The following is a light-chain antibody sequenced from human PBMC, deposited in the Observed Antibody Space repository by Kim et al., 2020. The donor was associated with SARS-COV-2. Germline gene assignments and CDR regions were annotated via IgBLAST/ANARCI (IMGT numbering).Light chain of an antibody. J-gene: IGKJ3*01. Sequence: ASVGDRVTLTCRASQDIYDYVTWYQQKPGKAPRLLIYAASTLQSGVHSRFSGSGSGTEFTLTISSLQPEDFATYYCQRYNSVPSTFGPGTKVDIK. CDR1: QDIYDY. CDR2: AAS. CDR3: QRYNSVPST. V-gene: IGKV1-27*01.